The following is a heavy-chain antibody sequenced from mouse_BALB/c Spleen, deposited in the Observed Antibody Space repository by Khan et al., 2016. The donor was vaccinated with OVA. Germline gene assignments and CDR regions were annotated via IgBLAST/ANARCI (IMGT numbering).Heavy chain of an antibody. CDR2: ISSAGTYT. V-gene: IGHV5-9-1*01. J-gene: IGHJ3*01. D-gene: IGHD2-1*01. CDR1: GFTFSSFA. Sequence: EVELVESGGGLVKPGGSLKLSCAASGFTFSSFAMSWVRQTPEKRLEWVATISSAGTYTYCPDSVKGRFTISRDNATNTLYLQMNSLRSEDTAMYYCANGNYGWFAYWGQGTLVTVSA. CDR3: ANGNYGWFAY.